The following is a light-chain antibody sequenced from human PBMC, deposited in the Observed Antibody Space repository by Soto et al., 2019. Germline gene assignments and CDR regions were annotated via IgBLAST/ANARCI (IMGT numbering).Light chain of an antibody. CDR2: GAS. V-gene: IGKV3-15*01. Sequence: EIVMTQSPATLSVSPGDGATLSCRASQSVSSTLAWYQQKPGQAPRLLIYGASTRATGIPARFSGSGSGTEITLTISSLQSEDFAVYYCQQYNNWPRTFGQGTKVEIK. CDR1: QSVSST. J-gene: IGKJ1*01. CDR3: QQYNNWPRT.